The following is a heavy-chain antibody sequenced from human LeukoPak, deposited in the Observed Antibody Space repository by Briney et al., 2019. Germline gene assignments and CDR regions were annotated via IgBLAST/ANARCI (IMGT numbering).Heavy chain of an antibody. CDR2: ISGYNGNT. Sequence: GASVKVSCKASGYTFTSYGITWVRQAPGQGLEWMGWISGYNGNTKYARKVQGRVTMTTDTSTTTAYMELRSLRSDDTAVYYCARDTGLEWRRLGKEACEIWGQGTVVTVSP. D-gene: IGHD5-12*01. CDR1: GYTFTSYG. J-gene: IGHJ3*02. CDR3: ARDTGLEWRRLGKEACEI. V-gene: IGHV1-18*01.